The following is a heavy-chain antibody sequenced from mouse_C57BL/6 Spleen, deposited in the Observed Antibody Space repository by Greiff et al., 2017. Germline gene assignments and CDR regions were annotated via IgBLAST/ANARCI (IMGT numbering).Heavy chain of an antibody. D-gene: IGHD2-3*01. Sequence: QVQLQQPGAELVKPGASVKLSCKASGYTFTSYWMQWVKQRPGQGLEWIGEIDPSDSYTNYNQKFKGKATLTVDTSSSTAYMQLSSLTSADSAFYYCARWLLPNYAMGYWGQGTSVTVSS. CDR1: GYTFTSYW. CDR3: ARWLLPNYAMGY. CDR2: IDPSDSYT. J-gene: IGHJ4*01. V-gene: IGHV1-50*01.